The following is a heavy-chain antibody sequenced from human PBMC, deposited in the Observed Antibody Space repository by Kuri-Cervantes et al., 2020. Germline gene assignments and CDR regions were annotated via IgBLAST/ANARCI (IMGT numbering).Heavy chain of an antibody. Sequence: TLSLTCAVSGGSISSSNWWSWIRQPPGKALEWLALIYWDDDKRYSPSLKSRLTITKDTSKNQVVLTMTYMDPVDTATYYCAHRRGLDDFDYWGQGTLVTVSS. V-gene: IGHV2-5*08. J-gene: IGHJ4*02. CDR1: GGSISSSNW. CDR3: AHRRGLDDFDY. D-gene: IGHD6-19*01. CDR2: IYWDDDK.